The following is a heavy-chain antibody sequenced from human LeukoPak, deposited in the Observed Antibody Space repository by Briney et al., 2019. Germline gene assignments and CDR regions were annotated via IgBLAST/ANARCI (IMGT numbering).Heavy chain of an antibody. CDR3: ARDYIGYNRLDY. J-gene: IGHJ4*02. D-gene: IGHD5-24*01. Sequence: SETLSLTCTVSGGSMSSGAYYWTWIRQYPGKGLEWIGYIYYSGTTYYNPSLKSRITISVDTSKDQFSLRLSSVTAADTAVYYCARDYIGYNRLDYWGQGALVTVSS. CDR2: IYYSGTT. CDR1: GGSMSSGAYY. V-gene: IGHV4-31*03.